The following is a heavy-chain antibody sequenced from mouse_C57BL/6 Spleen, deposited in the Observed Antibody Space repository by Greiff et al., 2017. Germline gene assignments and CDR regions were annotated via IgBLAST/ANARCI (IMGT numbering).Heavy chain of an antibody. J-gene: IGHJ1*03. CDR2: ISSGGSYT. CDR1: GFTFSSYG. D-gene: IGHD1-1*01. CDR3: ARHRDYYGSSDWYFDV. V-gene: IGHV5-6*02. Sequence: DVMLVESGGDLVKPGGSLKLSCAASGFTFSSYGMSWVRQTPDKRLEWVATISSGGSYTDYPDSVKGRFTISRDNAKNTLYLQMSSLKSEDTAMYYCARHRDYYGSSDWYFDVWGTGTTVTVSS.